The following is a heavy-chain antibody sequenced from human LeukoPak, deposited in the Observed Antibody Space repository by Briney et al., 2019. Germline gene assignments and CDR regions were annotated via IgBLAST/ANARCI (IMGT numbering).Heavy chain of an antibody. D-gene: IGHD6-19*01. J-gene: IGHJ5*02. CDR2: IDHTGIT. Sequence: PSETLSLTCTVSDDSITIYYWTWIRQPPGKGLEWIGYIDHTGITNYNPSLNSRVTISRDTSKNHFSLELSSATAADTAVYYCARDLPRALSIAVALGWFDPWGQGTLVTVSS. CDR1: DDSITIYY. CDR3: ARDLPRALSIAVALGWFDP. V-gene: IGHV4-59*01.